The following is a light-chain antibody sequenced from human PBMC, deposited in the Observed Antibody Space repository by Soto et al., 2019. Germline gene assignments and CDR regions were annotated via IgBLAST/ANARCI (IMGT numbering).Light chain of an antibody. CDR3: QQRSNWPIT. V-gene: IGKV3-11*01. CDR1: QSVYTY. CDR2: DAS. J-gene: IGKJ5*01. Sequence: EIVLTQSPATLSLSPGERATLSCRATQSVYTYLAWYQQKPGRAPRLLIYDASNRATGIPARFSGSGSGTGFTLTISSLEPEDFVVYYCQQRSNWPITFGQGTRLET.